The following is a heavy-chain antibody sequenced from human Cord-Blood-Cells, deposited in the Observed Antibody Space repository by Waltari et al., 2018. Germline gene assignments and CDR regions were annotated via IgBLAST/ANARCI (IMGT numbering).Heavy chain of an antibody. CDR1: GGSFSGYY. V-gene: IGHV4-34*01. CDR2: INHSGST. CDR3: ARPSYYDILTGYYNYYFDY. J-gene: IGHJ4*02. D-gene: IGHD3-9*01. Sequence: QVQLQQWGAGLLKPSETLSLTCAVYGGSFSGYYWSWLRQPPGKGLEWIGEINHSGSTNYNPSLKSRVTISVDTSKNQFSLKLSSVTAADTAVYYCARPSYYDILTGYYNYYFDYWGQGTLVTVSS.